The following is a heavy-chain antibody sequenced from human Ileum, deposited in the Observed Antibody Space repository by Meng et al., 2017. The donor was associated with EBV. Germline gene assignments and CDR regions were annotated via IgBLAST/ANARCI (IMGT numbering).Heavy chain of an antibody. D-gene: IGHD1-26*01. J-gene: IGHJ4*02. CDR1: GASVTSSGYY. V-gene: IGHV4-61*08. CDR2: VNYNGDS. Sequence: HVQRQRPGPGLVRPSETLSLTCTVSGASVTSSGYYWSWLRQSPGKGLEWLGYVNYNGDSTYNPSLKSRVTIFIDTSKKQFYLNLTPATAADTAIYYCARDLRVGGAFDYWGQGTLVTVSS. CDR3: ARDLRVGGAFDY.